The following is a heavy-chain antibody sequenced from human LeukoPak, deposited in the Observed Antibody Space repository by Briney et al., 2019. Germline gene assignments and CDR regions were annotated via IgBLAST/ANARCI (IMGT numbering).Heavy chain of an antibody. Sequence: SETLSLTCTVSGGSVSSSNYYWGWIRKPPGKGLEWIGSIYYSGNTYYNPSLKSRVTISVDTSKNQFSLKLSSVTAADTAVYYCARGTTMIVVARFWGQGTLVTISS. CDR1: GGSVSSSNYY. D-gene: IGHD3-22*01. CDR2: IYYSGNT. J-gene: IGHJ4*02. CDR3: ARGTTMIVVARF. V-gene: IGHV4-39*07.